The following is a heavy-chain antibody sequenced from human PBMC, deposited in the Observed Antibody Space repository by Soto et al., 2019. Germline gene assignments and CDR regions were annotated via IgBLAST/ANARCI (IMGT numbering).Heavy chain of an antibody. V-gene: IGHV3-23*01. CDR2: ISGSGGST. Sequence: LSLSCAASGFTCSSYAMSWVRQAPGKGLEWVSAISGSGGSTYYADSVKGRFTISRDNSKNTLYLQMNSLRAEDTAVYYCAKGIVISAPGAFDYWGQGTLVTVSS. D-gene: IGHD6-13*01. J-gene: IGHJ4*02. CDR3: AKGIVISAPGAFDY. CDR1: GFTCSSYA.